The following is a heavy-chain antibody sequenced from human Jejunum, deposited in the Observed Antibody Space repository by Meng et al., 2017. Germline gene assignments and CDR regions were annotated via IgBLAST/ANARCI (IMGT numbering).Heavy chain of an antibody. CDR1: GGSITSTKW. Sequence: QVRRQGSGPGLVKPSGTLPLTCAVSGGSITSTKWWSWVRQTPGKGLEWIGEVFHSGTPNYNPSLMSRLTMSVDKSKNQFSLNLTSVTAADTAVYYCASRPVGIRTYYFDCWGQGTLVTVSS. V-gene: IGHV4-4*02. D-gene: IGHD2-21*01. J-gene: IGHJ4*02. CDR3: ASRPVGIRTYYFDC. CDR2: VFHSGTP.